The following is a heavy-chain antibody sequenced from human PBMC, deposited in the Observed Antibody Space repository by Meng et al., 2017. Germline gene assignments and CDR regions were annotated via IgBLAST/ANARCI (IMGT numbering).Heavy chain of an antibody. CDR2: LIPIFGTA. D-gene: IGHD6-19*01. V-gene: IGHV1-69*06. CDR1: GGTFRSYA. Sequence: QVQLVQAGARVKKPGSLVKVFCKASGGTFRSYAISWVRQGTGQGLEWMGGLIPIFGTANYAQKFQGRVTITADKSTSTAYMELSSLRSEDTAVYYCHSGWYQAGDDYWGQGTLVTVSS. CDR3: HSGWYQAGDDY. J-gene: IGHJ4*02.